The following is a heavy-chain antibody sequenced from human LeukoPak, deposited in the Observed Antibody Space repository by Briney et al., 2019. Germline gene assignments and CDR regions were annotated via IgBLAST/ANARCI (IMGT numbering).Heavy chain of an antibody. Sequence: EALSLTCAVYGGFFSVYYWSWIRQPAGKGLEWIGEFSHSGSTNYNPSLKSPVTISVDTSKTQFSLQLSSATAADTAVYYCARLRVLDCSSTSCYGSDYWGQGTLVTVSS. J-gene: IGHJ4*02. D-gene: IGHD2-2*01. CDR1: GGFFSVYY. CDR2: FSHSGST. CDR3: ARLRVLDCSSTSCYGSDY. V-gene: IGHV4-34*01.